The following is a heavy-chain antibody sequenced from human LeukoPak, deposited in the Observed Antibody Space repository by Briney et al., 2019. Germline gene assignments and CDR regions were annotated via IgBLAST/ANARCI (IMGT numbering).Heavy chain of an antibody. CDR2: INTDGMST. D-gene: IGHD1-14*01. V-gene: IGHV3-74*01. CDR3: ASPLPGNTGLPY. Sequence: GGSLRLSCAASGSTFSDYWMHWVRQVPGKGLVWVSRINTDGMSTTYADSVRGRFTISRDNAMNTVYLQMNSLRAEDTAVYYCASPLPGNTGLPYWGPGILVTGSS. J-gene: IGHJ4*02. CDR1: GSTFSDYW.